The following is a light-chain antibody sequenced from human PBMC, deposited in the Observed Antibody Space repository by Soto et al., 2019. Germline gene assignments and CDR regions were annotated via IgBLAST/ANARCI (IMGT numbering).Light chain of an antibody. V-gene: IGLV1-40*01. CDR3: QSYDSSLSGSKV. CDR2: GNS. Sequence: QSVLTQPPSVSGAPGQRVTISCTGSSSNIGAGYDVHWYQQLPGTAPKLLIYGNSNRPSGVPDRFSGSKSGTSASLAITGLHAEDEADYYCQSYDSSLSGSKVFGEGTKLTVL. J-gene: IGLJ2*01. CDR1: SSNIGAGYD.